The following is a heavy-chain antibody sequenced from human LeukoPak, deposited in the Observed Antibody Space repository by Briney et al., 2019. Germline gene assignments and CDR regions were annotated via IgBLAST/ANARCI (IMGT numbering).Heavy chain of an antibody. CDR1: GYSISSGYY. D-gene: IGHD3-16*01. CDR2: IYHSGST. CDR3: ARHATFGGVKRDNNWFDP. J-gene: IGHJ5*02. V-gene: IGHV4-38-2*02. Sequence: SETLSLTCTVSGYSISSGYYWGWIRQPPGKGLEWIGSIYHSGSTYYNPSLKSRVTISVDTSKNQFSLKLSSVTAADTAVYYCARHATFGGVKRDNNWFDPWGQGTLVTVSS.